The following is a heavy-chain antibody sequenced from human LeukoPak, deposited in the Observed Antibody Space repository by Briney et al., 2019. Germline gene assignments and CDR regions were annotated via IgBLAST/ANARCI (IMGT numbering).Heavy chain of an antibody. CDR3: AHNNGLLWFGESGHPPEY. Sequence: SGPTLVKPTQTLTLTCTFSGFSLSTSGVGVGWIRQPPGKALEWLALIYWNDDKRYSPSLKSRLTITKDTSKNQVVLTMTNMDPVDTATYYCAHNNGLLWFGESGHPPEYWGQGTLVTVSS. J-gene: IGHJ4*02. CDR2: IYWNDDK. V-gene: IGHV2-5*01. CDR1: GFSLSTSGVG. D-gene: IGHD3-10*01.